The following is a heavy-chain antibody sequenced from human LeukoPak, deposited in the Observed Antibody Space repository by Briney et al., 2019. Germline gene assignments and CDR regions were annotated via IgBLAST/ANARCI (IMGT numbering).Heavy chain of an antibody. CDR3: ARYENGGIDY. D-gene: IGHD2-15*01. J-gene: IGHJ4*02. Sequence: GGSLRLSCAASGFTFSSYAMSWVRQAPGKGLEWVSAISGSGGSTYYADSVKGRFTISRDNSKNTLYLQMNNLRAEDTAVYYCARYENGGIDYWGQGTLVTVSS. CDR1: GFTFSSYA. V-gene: IGHV3-23*01. CDR2: ISGSGGST.